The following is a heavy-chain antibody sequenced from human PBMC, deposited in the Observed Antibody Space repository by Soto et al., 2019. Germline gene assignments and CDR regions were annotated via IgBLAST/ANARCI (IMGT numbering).Heavy chain of an antibody. Sequence: PSETLSLTCTVSGGSISSSSYYWGWIRQPPGKGLEWIGSIYYSGSTYYNLSLKSRVTISVDTSKNQFSLKLSSVTAADTAVYYCARDSSSSSGGDYWGQGTLVTVSS. CDR3: ARDSSSSSGGDY. V-gene: IGHV4-39*02. CDR1: GGSISSSSYY. D-gene: IGHD6-6*01. CDR2: IYYSGST. J-gene: IGHJ4*02.